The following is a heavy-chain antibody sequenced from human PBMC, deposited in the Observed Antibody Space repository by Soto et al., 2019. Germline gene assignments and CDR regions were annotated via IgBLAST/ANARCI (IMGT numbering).Heavy chain of an antibody. D-gene: IGHD6-19*01. J-gene: IGHJ3*02. Sequence: GGSLRLSCAASGITFSSYAMSWVRQAPGKGLEWVSAISGSGGSTYYADSVKGRLTISRDNSKNPLYLQRNSLRAEDTAVYYCAKDLKVAVAANHDAFDIWGQGTMVTVSS. CDR2: ISGSGGST. V-gene: IGHV3-23*01. CDR1: GITFSSYA. CDR3: AKDLKVAVAANHDAFDI.